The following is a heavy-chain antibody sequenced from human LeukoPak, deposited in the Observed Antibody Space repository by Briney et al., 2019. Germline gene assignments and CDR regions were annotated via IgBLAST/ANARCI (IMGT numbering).Heavy chain of an antibody. CDR3: ARDFEGSSSPSVFCP. J-gene: IGHJ5*02. CDR1: GGTFSSYA. V-gene: IGHV1-69*05. D-gene: IGHD6-6*01. CDR2: IIPIFGTA. Sequence: GASVKVSCKASGGTFSSYAIGWVRQAPGQGLEWMGGIIPIFGTANYAQKFQGRVTMTRDTSTSTVYMELSSLRSEDTAVYYCARDFEGSSSPSVFCPWGQGTLVTVSS.